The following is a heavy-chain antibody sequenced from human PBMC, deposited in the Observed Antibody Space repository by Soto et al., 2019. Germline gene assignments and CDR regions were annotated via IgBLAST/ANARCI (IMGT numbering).Heavy chain of an antibody. J-gene: IGHJ4*02. CDR3: ARGSGYYYWDDY. D-gene: IGHD3-22*01. CDR2: INAGNGNT. V-gene: IGHV1-3*01. CDR1: GYTFTSYA. Sequence: ATVKVSCKASGYTFTSYAMHWVRQAPGQRLEWMGWINAGNGNTKYSQKFQGRVTITRDTSASTAYMELSSLRSEDTAVYYCARGSGYYYWDDYWGQGTLVTVSS.